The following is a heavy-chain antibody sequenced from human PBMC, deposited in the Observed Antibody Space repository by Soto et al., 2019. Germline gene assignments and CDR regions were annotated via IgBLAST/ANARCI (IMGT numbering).Heavy chain of an antibody. D-gene: IGHD3-22*01. V-gene: IGHV3-23*01. CDR2: ISTSVGST. CDR1: GFTFSTYA. Sequence: EVQLLESGGGSVQPGGSLRLSCAASGFTFSTYAMSWVRQAPGKGLEWVSAISTSVGSTYYADSVKGRFTISRDNSKNTLYLQMNSLRAEDTAVYYCAKDQPPITMIVAYYFDYWGQGTLVTVSS. CDR3: AKDQPPITMIVAYYFDY. J-gene: IGHJ4*02.